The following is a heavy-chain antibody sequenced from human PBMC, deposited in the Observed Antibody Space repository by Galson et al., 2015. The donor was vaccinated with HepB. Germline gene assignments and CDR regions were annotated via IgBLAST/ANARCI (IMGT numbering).Heavy chain of an antibody. D-gene: IGHD2-2*01. J-gene: IGHJ5*02. V-gene: IGHV3-21*04. CDR1: GFTFSRYT. Sequence: SLRLSCAGSGFTFSRYTLAWVRQAPGKGLEWVSSISSNSFYIYYAASVRGRFTISRDNAKNSMDLQLSSRRGEDTAVYDCARESGGPSSSRAWFDPWGQGTLVTVSS. CDR3: ARESGGPSSSRAWFDP. CDR2: ISSNSFYI.